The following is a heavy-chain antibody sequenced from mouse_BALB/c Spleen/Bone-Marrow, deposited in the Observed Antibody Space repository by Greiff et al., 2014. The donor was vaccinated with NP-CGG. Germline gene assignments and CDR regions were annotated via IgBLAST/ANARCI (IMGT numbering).Heavy chain of an antibody. CDR3: ARVIGTRCFDA. J-gene: IGHJ1*01. CDR1: GFTFSDYA. Sequence: EVMLVESGGGLVKPGGSLKLSCAASGFTFSDYAMSWVRQSPEKRLEWVAEISGGGSYTYYPDTVTGRFTISRDNAKNTLYLEMSSLKSEDTAIYCCARVIGTRCFDAWGAGTTVTVSS. CDR2: ISGGGSYT. D-gene: IGHD4-1*01. V-gene: IGHV5-9-4*01.